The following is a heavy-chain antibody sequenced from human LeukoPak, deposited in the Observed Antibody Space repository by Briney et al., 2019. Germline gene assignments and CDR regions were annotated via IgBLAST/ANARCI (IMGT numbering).Heavy chain of an antibody. V-gene: IGHV3-7*03. CDR3: VKNGGWFHLAQ. Sequence: GGSLRLSCAVPGFNFRDHWTDRVRQAPGKGLQWVGHIKNDGSETYYLDSLKGRFSISRDNTNNALYLQMNSLGVEDTAVYYRVKNGGWFHLAQWGQGTLVTVSS. CDR1: GFNFRDHW. CDR2: IKNDGSET. D-gene: IGHD6-19*01. J-gene: IGHJ4*02.